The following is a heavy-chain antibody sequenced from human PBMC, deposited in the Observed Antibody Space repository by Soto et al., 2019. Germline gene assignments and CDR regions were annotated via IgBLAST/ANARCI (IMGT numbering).Heavy chain of an antibody. CDR2: TSGSGFTA. J-gene: IGHJ4*02. CDR1: VFTLSGFG. Sequence: GSLRLSCAASVFTLSGFGMSWVRQAPGKGLECVSTTSGSGFTAHYGDSVKGRFTISRDNSKNTLYLQMNSLRAEDTAVYFCAKRVGNWNTAPFDLWGQGTLVTVSS. CDR3: AKRVGNWNTAPFDL. D-gene: IGHD1-20*01. V-gene: IGHV3-23*01.